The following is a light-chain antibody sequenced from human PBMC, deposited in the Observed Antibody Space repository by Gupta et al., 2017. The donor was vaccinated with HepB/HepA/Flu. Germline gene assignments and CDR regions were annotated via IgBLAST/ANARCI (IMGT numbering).Light chain of an antibody. CDR1: SSNIGSNY. CDR2: DNN. Sequence: QSVLMHPPSVSAAPGQKVTISCPGSSSNIGSNYVSWYQQLPGTAPKLLIYDNNKRPSGIPDRFSGSKSGTSATLAITGLQTGDEADYYCGTGDSSLSVVFGGGTKLTVL. J-gene: IGLJ2*01. CDR3: GTGDSSLSVV. V-gene: IGLV1-51*01.